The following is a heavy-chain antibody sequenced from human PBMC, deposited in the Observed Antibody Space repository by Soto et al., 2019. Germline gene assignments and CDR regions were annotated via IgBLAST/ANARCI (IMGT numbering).Heavy chain of an antibody. CDR3: AKDRLAGNFDY. CDR1: GFTFNNYA. J-gene: IGHJ4*02. CDR2: ISNTGGST. Sequence: EVQLLDSGGGLVQPGGSLRLSCAASGFTFNNYAMNWVRQAPGKGLEWVATISNTGGSTYYADSVKGRFTISRDISKNTLYLQMNSLRVEDTAVYYCAKDRLAGNFDYWGQGTQVTVSS. V-gene: IGHV3-23*01.